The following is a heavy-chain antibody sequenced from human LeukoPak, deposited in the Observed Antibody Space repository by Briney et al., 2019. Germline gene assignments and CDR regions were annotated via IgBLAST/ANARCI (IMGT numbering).Heavy chain of an antibody. Sequence: GGSLRLSCAASGFTFSDYNMNWVRQAPGKGLEWVAYITISTGIIYYTDSVKGRFTISRDNAKNSLYLQMNSLRAEDTAVYYCARVDDSSGYSLDAFDIWGQGTMVTVSS. J-gene: IGHJ3*02. V-gene: IGHV3-48*01. CDR1: GFTFSDYN. CDR2: ITISTGII. CDR3: ARVDDSSGYSLDAFDI. D-gene: IGHD3-22*01.